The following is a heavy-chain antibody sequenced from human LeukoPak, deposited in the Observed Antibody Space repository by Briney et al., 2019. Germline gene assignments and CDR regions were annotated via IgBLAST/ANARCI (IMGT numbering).Heavy chain of an antibody. CDR1: GGSFSGYY. V-gene: IGHV4-34*01. J-gene: IGHJ3*02. Sequence: SETPSLTCAVYGGSFSGYYWSWLRQPPGKGLEWIGEINHSGSTNYNPSLKSRVTISVDTSKNQFSLKLSSVTAADTAVYYCARDGGLGAFDIWGQGTMATVSS. CDR2: INHSGST. CDR3: ARDGGLGAFDI. D-gene: IGHD3-16*01.